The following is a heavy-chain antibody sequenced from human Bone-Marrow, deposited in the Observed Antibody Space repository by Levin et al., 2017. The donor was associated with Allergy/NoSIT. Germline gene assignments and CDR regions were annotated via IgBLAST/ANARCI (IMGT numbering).Heavy chain of an antibody. CDR2: INTNSGGT. V-gene: IGHV1-2*02. Sequence: ASVKVSCKSFGYTFTGYHIHWVRQAPGQGLEGMGWINTNSGGTYFPQKFQGRVSMTRDTSISTAYMDLSRLKSGDTAMYYCARSIAAADFNWFDSWGQGTLVTVSS. CDR3: ARSIAAADFNWFDS. CDR1: GYTFTGYH. J-gene: IGHJ5*01. D-gene: IGHD6-13*01.